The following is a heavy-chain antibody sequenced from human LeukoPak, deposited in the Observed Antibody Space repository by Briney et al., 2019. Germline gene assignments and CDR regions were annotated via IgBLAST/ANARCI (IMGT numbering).Heavy chain of an antibody. Sequence: SETLSLTCTVSGGSISSYYWSWIRQPPGKGLEWIGEINHSGSTNYNPSLKSRVTISVDTSKNQFSLKLSSVTAADTAVYYCARALKATTIPLYYYYYGMDVWGQGTTVTVSS. CDR3: ARALKATTIPLYYYYYGMDV. D-gene: IGHD2-21*02. J-gene: IGHJ6*02. CDR1: GGSISSYY. V-gene: IGHV4-34*01. CDR2: INHSGST.